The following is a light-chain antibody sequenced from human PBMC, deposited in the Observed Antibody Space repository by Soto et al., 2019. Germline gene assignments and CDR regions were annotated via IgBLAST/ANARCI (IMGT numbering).Light chain of an antibody. V-gene: IGKV3-11*01. Sequence: DIVMTQSPLSLPVTPGEPASMSCSSSQTVRNNYLAWHKQRRGQAPRLRIYDASNRATGIPARFSGSGSGTDFTLTISSLEPEEFAVYYCQQRSIWPPNTCGQGTRLEN. CDR1: QTVRNNY. CDR3: QQRSIWPPNT. CDR2: DAS. J-gene: IGKJ5*01.